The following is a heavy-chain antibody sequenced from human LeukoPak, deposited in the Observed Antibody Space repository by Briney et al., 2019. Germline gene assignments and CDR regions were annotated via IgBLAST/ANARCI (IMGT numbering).Heavy chain of an antibody. CDR2: IWYDGSNK. CDR3: ARDSGGFDP. CDR1: GFTFSSYG. J-gene: IGHJ5*02. D-gene: IGHD2-15*01. V-gene: IGHV3-33*01. Sequence: GGSLRLSCAASGFTFSSYGMHWVRQAPGKGLEWVAVIWYDGSNKYYADSVKGRFTISRDNSKNTLYLEMNSLRAEDTAVYYCARDSGGFDPWGQGTLVTVSS.